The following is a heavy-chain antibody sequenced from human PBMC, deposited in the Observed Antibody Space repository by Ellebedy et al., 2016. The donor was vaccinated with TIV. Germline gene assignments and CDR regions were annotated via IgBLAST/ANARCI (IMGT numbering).Heavy chain of an antibody. CDR2: IRLDGGDK. CDR3: ARDQWMGRAYYFDS. CDR1: GFSFSRYW. D-gene: IGHD1-26*01. Sequence: GGSLRLSCVASGFSFSRYWMTWVRQAPGKGLEWVANIRLDGGDKYYVDSVKGRFTISRDNAKNSLYLQMNSLSDDDTATYYCARDQWMGRAYYFDSWGQGSLVTVYS. J-gene: IGHJ4*02. V-gene: IGHV3-7*01.